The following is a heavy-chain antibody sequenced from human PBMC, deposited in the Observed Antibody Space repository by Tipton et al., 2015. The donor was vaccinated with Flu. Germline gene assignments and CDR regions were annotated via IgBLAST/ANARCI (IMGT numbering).Heavy chain of an antibody. CDR2: IYTTGST. J-gene: IGHJ4*02. CDR3: ARSPSYSGSGVYPYYFDD. V-gene: IGHV4-4*07. Sequence: TLSLTCTVSGGSISSYYWSWIRQSAGKGLEWIGRIYTTGSTNYNPSLRSRVTISGDTSKNHFSVQLSSVTAADTAVYYCARSPSYSGSGVYPYYFDDWGQGTLVTVSS. D-gene: IGHD3-10*01. CDR1: GGSISSYY.